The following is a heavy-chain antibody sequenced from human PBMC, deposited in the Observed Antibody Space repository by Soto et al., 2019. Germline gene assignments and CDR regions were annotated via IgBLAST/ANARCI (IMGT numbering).Heavy chain of an antibody. D-gene: IGHD2-15*01. CDR3: ARGRGYCSGGSCYSDYYYYGMDV. Sequence: QVQLVQSGAEVQKPGSSVKVSCKASGGTFSSYAISWVRQAPGQGLEWMGGIIPIFGTANYAQKFQGRVTITADESTSTAYMELSSLRSEDTAVYYCARGRGYCSGGSCYSDYYYYGMDVWGQGTTVTVSS. J-gene: IGHJ6*02. CDR1: GGTFSSYA. V-gene: IGHV1-69*01. CDR2: IIPIFGTA.